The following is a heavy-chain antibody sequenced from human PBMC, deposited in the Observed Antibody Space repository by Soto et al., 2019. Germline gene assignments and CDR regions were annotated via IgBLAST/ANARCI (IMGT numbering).Heavy chain of an antibody. CDR1: GGSISSSSYY. V-gene: IGHV4-39*01. CDR2: IYYSGST. CDR3: ARPYCSGGSCYLDY. J-gene: IGHJ4*02. D-gene: IGHD2-15*01. Sequence: SETLSLTCTVSGGSISSSSYYWGWIRQPPGKGLEWIGSIYYSGSTYYNPSLKSRVTISVDTSKNQFSLKLSSVTAADTAVHYCARPYCSGGSCYLDYWGQGTLVTVSS.